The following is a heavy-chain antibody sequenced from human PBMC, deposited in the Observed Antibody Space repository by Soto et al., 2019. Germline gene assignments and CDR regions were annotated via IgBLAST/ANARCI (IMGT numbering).Heavy chain of an antibody. CDR2: LKLDAGEK. J-gene: IGHJ4*01. Sequence: GGSLRLSGAACGVTFSFCWISLSRKATEKGLRLLGTLKLDAGEKKFVVSVKGRFTMSRDNAKNSLYLQMDSLRAEDTAVYYCARDSGYGSGASVNHYLDFWGRGTLVTVSS. CDR1: GVTFSFCW. V-gene: IGHV3-7*01. CDR3: ARDSGYGSGASVNHYLDF. D-gene: IGHD3-10*01.